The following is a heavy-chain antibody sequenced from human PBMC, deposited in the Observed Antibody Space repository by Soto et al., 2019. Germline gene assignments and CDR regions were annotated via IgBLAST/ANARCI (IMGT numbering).Heavy chain of an antibody. Sequence: QVQLVQSGAEVKKPGASVQVSCKASGYSFTTYGISWVRQAPGQGLEWMGWISDYNGNTNYEKKFQGRVTMTTDTSTRTAYMELKSLRSDDTAVYYCAREGYYSGSGSYSPPRYYGMDVWGQGTTVTVS. CDR2: ISDYNGNT. D-gene: IGHD3-10*01. J-gene: IGHJ6*02. CDR3: AREGYYSGSGSYSPPRYYGMDV. V-gene: IGHV1-18*01. CDR1: GYSFTTYG.